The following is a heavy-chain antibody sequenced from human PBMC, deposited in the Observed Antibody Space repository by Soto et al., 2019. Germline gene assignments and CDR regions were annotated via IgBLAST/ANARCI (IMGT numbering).Heavy chain of an antibody. CDR1: GGSFSGYY. D-gene: IGHD2-2*01. CDR3: ARGRLLYCSSTSCTAPAFDY. J-gene: IGHJ4*02. Sequence: PSETLSLTCAVYGGSFSGYYWSWIRQPPGKGLEWIGEINHSGSTNYNPSLKSRVTISVDTSKNQFSLKLSSVTAADTAVYYCARGRLLYCSSTSCTAPAFDYWGQGTLVTVSS. CDR2: INHSGST. V-gene: IGHV4-34*01.